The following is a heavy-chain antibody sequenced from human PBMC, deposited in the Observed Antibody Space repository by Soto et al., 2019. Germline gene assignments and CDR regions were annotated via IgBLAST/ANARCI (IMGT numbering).Heavy chain of an antibody. V-gene: IGHV1-69*13. CDR3: ARVVRTTANYYYYGMDV. CDR2: IIPIFGTA. Sequence: SVKVSCKASGGTFSSYAISWVRQAPGQGLEWMGGIIPIFGTANYAQKFQGRVTITADESTSTAYMELSSLRSEDTAVYYCARVVRTTANYYYYGMDVWGQGTLVTVSS. CDR1: GGTFSSYA. D-gene: IGHD4-4*01. J-gene: IGHJ6*02.